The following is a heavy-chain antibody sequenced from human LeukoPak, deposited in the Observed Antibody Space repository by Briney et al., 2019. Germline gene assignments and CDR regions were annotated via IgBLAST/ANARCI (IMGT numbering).Heavy chain of an antibody. Sequence: PGGSLRLSCAASGFTFSSYGMHWVRQAPGKGLEWVAFIRYDGSNKYYADSVKGRFTISRDNSKNTLYLQMNSLRAEDTAVYYCAKGGLRYFDWYYYYGMDVWAKGPRSPSP. CDR2: IRYDGSNK. V-gene: IGHV3-30*02. CDR3: AKGGLRYFDWYYYYGMDV. D-gene: IGHD3-9*01. J-gene: IGHJ6*02. CDR1: GFTFSSYG.